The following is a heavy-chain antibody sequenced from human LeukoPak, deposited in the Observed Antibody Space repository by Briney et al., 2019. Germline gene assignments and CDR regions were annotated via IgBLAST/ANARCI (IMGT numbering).Heavy chain of an antibody. CDR3: ARGAVRFWSGYWDY. Sequence: PSETLSLTCAVYGGSFSGYYWSWIRQPPGKGLEWIGEINHSGSTNYNPSLESRVTISVDTSKNQFSLKLSSVTAADTAVYYCARGAVRFWSGYWDYWGQGTLVTVTS. CDR2: INHSGST. CDR1: GGSFSGYY. V-gene: IGHV4-34*01. D-gene: IGHD3-3*01. J-gene: IGHJ4*02.